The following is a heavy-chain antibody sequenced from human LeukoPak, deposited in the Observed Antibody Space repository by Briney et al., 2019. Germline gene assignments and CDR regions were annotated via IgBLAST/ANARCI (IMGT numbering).Heavy chain of an antibody. CDR3: AKAEYSSSWYRGGVDY. Sequence: GGSLRLSCAASGFTFSSYGMHWVRQAPGKGLEWVAVISYDGSNKYYADSVKGRFTISRDNSKNTLYLQMNTLRAEDTAVYYCAKAEYSSSWYRGGVDYWGQGTLVTVSS. D-gene: IGHD6-13*01. CDR2: ISYDGSNK. J-gene: IGHJ4*02. V-gene: IGHV3-30*18. CDR1: GFTFSSYG.